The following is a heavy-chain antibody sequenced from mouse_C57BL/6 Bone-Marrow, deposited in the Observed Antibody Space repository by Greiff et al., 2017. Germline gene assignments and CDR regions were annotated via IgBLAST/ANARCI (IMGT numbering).Heavy chain of an antibody. D-gene: IGHD1-1*01. V-gene: IGHV14-3*01. J-gene: IGHJ4*01. Sequence: VQLQQSVAELVRPGASVKLSCTASGFTIKNTYMHWVKQRPEQGLEWIGRIDPANGNTKYAPKFQGKATITADTSSNTAYLQLSSLTSEDTAIYYYAGYYYYYGRAMDYWGQGTSVTVSS. CDR2: IDPANGNT. CDR3: AGYYYYYGRAMDY. CDR1: GFTIKNTY.